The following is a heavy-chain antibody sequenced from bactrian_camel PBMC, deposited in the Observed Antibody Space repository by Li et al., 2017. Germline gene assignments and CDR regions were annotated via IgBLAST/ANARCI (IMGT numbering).Heavy chain of an antibody. CDR1: YIHGC. CDR2: IYQGGASK. Sequence: HVQLVESGGGSVQAGMSLTLSCAATYIHGCMGWFRQAPGKEREGVVTIYQGGASKYYHYSVEGRFTISQDNAVNTVYLQMNSLKPEDTARYFCAADLRCAWPTSPLTFRYRGQGTQVTVS. V-gene: IGHV3-3*01. D-gene: IGHD1*01. J-gene: IGHJ4*01. CDR3: AADLRCAWPTSPLTFRY.